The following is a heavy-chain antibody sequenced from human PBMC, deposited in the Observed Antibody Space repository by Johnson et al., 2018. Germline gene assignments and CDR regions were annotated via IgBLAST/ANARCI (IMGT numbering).Heavy chain of an antibody. CDR1: GFTFGDYA. CDR2: IRSKAYGGTT. CDR3: TRTGTTKNYYYGMDV. J-gene: IGHJ6*02. D-gene: IGHD1-7*01. Sequence: VQLVESGGGLVKPGRSLRLSCTASGFTFGDYAMSWFRQAPGKGLEWVGFIRSKAYGGTTEYAASLKGRFTITRDDSKIIAYLQMNSLKTEDTAVYYCTRTGTTKNYYYGMDVWGQGTTVTVSS. V-gene: IGHV3-49*05.